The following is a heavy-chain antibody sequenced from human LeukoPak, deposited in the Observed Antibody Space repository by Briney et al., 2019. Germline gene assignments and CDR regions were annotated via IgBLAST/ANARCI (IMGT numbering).Heavy chain of an antibody. CDR1: GFTFSSYE. CDR2: ISSSGTTK. D-gene: IGHD4-17*01. V-gene: IGHV3-48*03. J-gene: IGHJ4*02. Sequence: GGSLRLSCAASGFTFSSYEMNWVRQGPGKGLEWVSYISSSGTTKYYADSVKGRFTLSRDNAKKSLSLQMNSLRAEDTAIYYCASAAHGASSWAYWGQGTLVTVSS. CDR3: ASAAHGASSWAY.